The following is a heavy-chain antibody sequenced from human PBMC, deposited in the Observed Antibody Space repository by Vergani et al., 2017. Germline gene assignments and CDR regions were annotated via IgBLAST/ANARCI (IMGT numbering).Heavy chain of an antibody. CDR2: INWNGGST. V-gene: IGHV3-20*04. J-gene: IGHJ6*02. CDR3: AKDPSSPTVTSDYYYYYGMDV. Sequence: EVQLVESGGGVVRPGGSLRLSCAASGFTFDDYGMSWVRQAPGKGLEWVSGINWNGGSTGYADSVKGRFTISRDNAKNSLYLQMNSLRAEDTAVYYCAKDPSSPTVTSDYYYYYGMDVWGQGTTVTVSS. CDR1: GFTFDDYG. D-gene: IGHD4-11*01.